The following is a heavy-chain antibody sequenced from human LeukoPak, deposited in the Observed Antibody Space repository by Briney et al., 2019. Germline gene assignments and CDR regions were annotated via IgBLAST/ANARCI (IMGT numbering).Heavy chain of an antibody. D-gene: IGHD3-10*01. CDR1: GITFNSYS. CDR3: ATSQVESRSVGEFLSRGFDY. CDR2: ISRTSTVR. Sequence: GGSLRLSCTAPGITFNSYSMNLVRQAPGKGLEWVAYISRTSTVRYYTDSVKGRFTISRDNAKDSLYLQMNSLRAEDTAIYYCATSQVESRSVGEFLSRGFDYWGQGTLATVSS. V-gene: IGHV3-48*04. J-gene: IGHJ4*02.